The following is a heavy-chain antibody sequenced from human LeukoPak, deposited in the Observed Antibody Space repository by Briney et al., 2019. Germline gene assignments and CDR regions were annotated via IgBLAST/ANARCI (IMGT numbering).Heavy chain of an antibody. Sequence: SETLSLTCTVSGGSVSSYYWSWIRQPPGKGLEWIGYIYYSGSTNYNPSLKSRVTISVDTSKNQFSLKLSSVTAADTAVYYCARGELWLVYWGQGTLVTVSS. D-gene: IGHD5-18*01. CDR1: GGSVSSYY. V-gene: IGHV4-59*02. CDR2: IYYSGST. CDR3: ARGELWLVY. J-gene: IGHJ4*02.